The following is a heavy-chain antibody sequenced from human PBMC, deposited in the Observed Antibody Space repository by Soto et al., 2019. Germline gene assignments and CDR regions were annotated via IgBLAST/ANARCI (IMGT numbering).Heavy chain of an antibody. V-gene: IGHV3-30*18. D-gene: IGHD4-17*01. CDR2: ISYDGTNK. CDR3: AKDLQSNGDYDYYCYGMDV. J-gene: IGHJ6*02. CDR1: GFTSSTYG. Sequence: QVQLVESGGAEVQPGRSLTISCAASGFTSSTYGMHWVRQTPGKGLEWVAVISYDGTNKFYSDSVKGRFTISRDNFKNTLTLRMNSLRADDTLVYSCAKDLQSNGDYDYYCYGMDVWGLGTRVTVSS.